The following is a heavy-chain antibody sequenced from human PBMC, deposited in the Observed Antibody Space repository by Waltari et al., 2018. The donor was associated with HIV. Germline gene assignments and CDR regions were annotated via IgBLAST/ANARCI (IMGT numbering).Heavy chain of an antibody. CDR2: INYSGST. CDR3: ARFYDITGYYSYYFDY. Sequence: QVQLQESGPGLVKPSETLSLTCTVSGGSISGDYWSWLRQSPGKRMEYIGYINYSGSTSYNPSLKSRVTISIDTSKNQFFLKLTSVTAADTALYYCARFYDITGYYSYYFDYWGQGALVTVSS. V-gene: IGHV4-59*01. J-gene: IGHJ4*02. CDR1: GGSISGDY. D-gene: IGHD3-22*01.